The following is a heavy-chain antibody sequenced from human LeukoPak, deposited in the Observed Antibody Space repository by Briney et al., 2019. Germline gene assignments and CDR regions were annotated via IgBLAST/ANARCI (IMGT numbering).Heavy chain of an antibody. D-gene: IGHD4-17*01. CDR2: IYYSGST. CDR1: GGSISSGDYY. Sequence: SQTLSLTCTVSGGSISSGDYYWSWIRQPPGKGLEWIGYIYYSGSTYYNPSLKSRVTISVDTSKNQFSLKLSSETAADTAVYYCARVTVTTDAFDIWGQGTMVTVSS. J-gene: IGHJ3*02. V-gene: IGHV4-30-4*01. CDR3: ARVTVTTDAFDI.